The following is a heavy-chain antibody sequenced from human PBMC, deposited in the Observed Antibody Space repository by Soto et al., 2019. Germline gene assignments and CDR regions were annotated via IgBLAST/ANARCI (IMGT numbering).Heavy chain of an antibody. CDR2: IYLDADK. J-gene: IGHJ5*02. Sequence: QITLKESGPPLVRPTQTLTLTCTFSGFSLSTNGVGLGWIRQPPVKALEWLALIYLDADKRYSPSMQSRLTITNDSSKNQVVLTMTNMDPVDTGTYYCAHRRSSDSWIGYYNWFDPWGQGTLVTVSS. CDR3: AHRRSSDSWIGYYNWFDP. V-gene: IGHV2-5*02. CDR1: GFSLSTNGVG. D-gene: IGHD3-3*01.